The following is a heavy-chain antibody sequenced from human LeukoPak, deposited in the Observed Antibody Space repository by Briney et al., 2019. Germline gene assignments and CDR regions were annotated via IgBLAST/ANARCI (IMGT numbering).Heavy chain of an antibody. CDR3: ARDPGGTISLYYYYMDV. Sequence: VASVKVSCKASGYTFTGYYMHWVRQAPGQGLEWMGWINPNSGGTNYAQKFQGRVTMTRDTSISTAYMELSRLRSDDTAVYYCARDPGGTISLYYYYMDVWGKGTTVTVSS. CDR1: GYTFTGYY. CDR2: INPNSGGT. V-gene: IGHV1-2*02. J-gene: IGHJ6*03. D-gene: IGHD3-9*01.